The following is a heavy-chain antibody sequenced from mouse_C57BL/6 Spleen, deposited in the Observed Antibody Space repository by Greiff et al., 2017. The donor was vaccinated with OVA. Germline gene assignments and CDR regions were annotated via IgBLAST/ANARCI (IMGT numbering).Heavy chain of an antibody. CDR2: INPNNGGT. D-gene: IGHD1-1*01. J-gene: IGHJ3*01. CDR1: GYTFTDYN. V-gene: IGHV1-22*01. CDR3: AREGGSSRFAY. Sequence: EVKLMESGPELVKPGASVKMSCKASGYTFTDYNMHWVKQSHGKSLEWIGYINPNNGGTSYNQKFKGKATLTVNKSFSSAYMELRSLTSEDSAVYYCAREGGSSRFAYWGQGTLVTVSA.